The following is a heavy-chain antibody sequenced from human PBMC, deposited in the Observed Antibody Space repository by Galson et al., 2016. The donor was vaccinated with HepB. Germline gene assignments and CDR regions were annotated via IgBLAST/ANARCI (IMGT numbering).Heavy chain of an antibody. D-gene: IGHD5-12*01. J-gene: IGHJ4*02. CDR3: AKATMATRGAIDY. CDR2: ILWNGDI. V-gene: IGHV3-9*01. Sequence: SLRLSCAASGFTFDDYAMHWVRQVPGRGLEWVSGILWNGDIGYADSVKGRFTVSRDNARNSLYLQMNSLRAEDKALYYCAKATMATRGAIDYWGQGTLVTVAP. CDR1: GFTFDDYA.